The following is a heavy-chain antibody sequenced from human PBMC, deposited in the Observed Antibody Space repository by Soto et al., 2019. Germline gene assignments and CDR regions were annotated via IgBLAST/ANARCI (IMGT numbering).Heavy chain of an antibody. V-gene: IGHV3-33*01. J-gene: IGHJ5*02. CDR3: ASSAA. CDR1: GFIFRSYG. D-gene: IGHD6-19*01. CDR2: IWYDGSNT. Sequence: PGASLRLSCAASGFIFRSYGMHWVRQAPGKGLEWVAVIWYDGSNTYYADPVKGRFTISRDNSKNTLFLQMNSLRAEDTAVYYCASSAAWGRGTLVTVSS.